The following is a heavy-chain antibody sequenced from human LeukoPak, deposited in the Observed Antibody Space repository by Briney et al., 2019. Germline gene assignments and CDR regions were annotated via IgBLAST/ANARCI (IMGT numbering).Heavy chain of an antibody. Sequence: PSETLSFTCTVSGGSISGYYWSWIRQPAGKALEWIGRIHTSGTTNYNPSLKSRVAMSVDTSKSQFSLKLNPVTAADTAVYYCARGSGGGSGRNYKDHYYGMDVWGQGTTVTVSS. CDR3: ARGSGGGSGRNYKDHYYGMDV. D-gene: IGHD3-10*01. J-gene: IGHJ6*02. CDR1: GGSISGYY. V-gene: IGHV4-4*07. CDR2: IHTSGTT.